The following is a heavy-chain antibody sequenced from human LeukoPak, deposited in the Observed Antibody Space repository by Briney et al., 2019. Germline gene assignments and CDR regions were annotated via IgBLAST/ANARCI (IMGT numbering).Heavy chain of an antibody. CDR2: IYYSGDT. J-gene: IGHJ4*02. V-gene: IGHV4-59*08. D-gene: IGHD6-19*01. CDR3: ARHPSRAAVTGTGFDY. CDR1: RGSISYYY. Sequence: SETLSLTCTVSRGSISYYYWSWIRQPPGKRLEWIGYIYYSGDTNYNPSLKSRVTMSVDTSRNQFSLKLTSVTAADTAIYYCARHPSRAAVTGTGFDYWGQGTLVTVSS.